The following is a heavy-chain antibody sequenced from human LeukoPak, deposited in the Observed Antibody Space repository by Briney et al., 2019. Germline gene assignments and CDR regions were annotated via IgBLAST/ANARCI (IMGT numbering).Heavy chain of an antibody. CDR2: IKRDGSEI. CDR3: ARGGTYCNGDCPPAY. J-gene: IGHJ4*02. V-gene: IGHV3-7*01. Sequence: PGGSLRPSCAASGFTFSSYSMNWVRQAPGKGLEWVANIKRDGSEIYYLDFLKGRFTISRDNAKNSLYLQMNSLRAEDTAVYYCARGGTYCNGDCPPAYWGQGTLVTVSS. CDR1: GFTFSSYS. D-gene: IGHD2-21*02.